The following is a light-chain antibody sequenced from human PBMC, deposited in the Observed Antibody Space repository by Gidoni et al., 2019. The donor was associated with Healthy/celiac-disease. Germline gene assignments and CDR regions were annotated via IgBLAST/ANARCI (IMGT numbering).Light chain of an antibody. Sequence: DIQITPSPSTLSASVGDRVTITCRASQSISSWLAWYQQKPGKAPKLLIYDDSSLESGVPSRFSGSGSGTEFTITISSLQPDDFATYYCQQYNSYSIFGGGTKVEIK. J-gene: IGKJ4*01. V-gene: IGKV1-5*01. CDR3: QQYNSYSI. CDR1: QSISSW. CDR2: DDS.